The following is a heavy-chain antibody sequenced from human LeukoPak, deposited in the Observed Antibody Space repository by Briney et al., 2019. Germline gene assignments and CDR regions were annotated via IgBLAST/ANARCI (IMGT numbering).Heavy chain of an antibody. J-gene: IGHJ4*02. Sequence: SETLSLTCAVYGGSFSGYYWSWTRQPPGKGLEWIGEINHSGSTNYNPSLKSRVTISLNTSKSQFSLNLSSVTAADTAVYYCARQTGSGLFILPGGQGTLVTVSS. CDR1: GGSFSGYY. CDR2: INHSGST. D-gene: IGHD3/OR15-3a*01. V-gene: IGHV4-34*01. CDR3: ARQTGSGLFILP.